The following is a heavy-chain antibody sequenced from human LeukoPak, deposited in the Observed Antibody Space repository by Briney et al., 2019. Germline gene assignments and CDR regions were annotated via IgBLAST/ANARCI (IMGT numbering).Heavy chain of an antibody. V-gene: IGHV1-2*02. CDR3: ARGRIVVVPAASNWFDP. CDR1: GYTFTGYY. D-gene: IGHD2-2*01. J-gene: IGHJ5*02. Sequence: ASVKVSCKASGYTFTGYYMHWVRQAPGQGLEWMGWINPNSGDTNYAQKFQGRVTMTRDTSISTAYMELSRLRSDDTAVYYCARGRIVVVPAASNWFDPWGQGTLVTVSS. CDR2: INPNSGDT.